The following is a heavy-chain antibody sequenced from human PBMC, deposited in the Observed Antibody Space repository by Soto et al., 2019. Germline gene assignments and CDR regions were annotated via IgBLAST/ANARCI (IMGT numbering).Heavy chain of an antibody. Sequence: PGGSLRLSCAASGFTFSNYEMHWVRQAPGKGLEYVSGISNSGAHTDYAKSVKGRFTISRDNSKNTLYLQMNSLRAEDTAVYYCAKDRFKAIAGYSSGWHDYWGQGTLVTVSS. CDR1: GFTFSNYE. CDR3: AKDRFKAIAGYSSGWHDY. D-gene: IGHD6-19*01. V-gene: IGHV3-64*01. J-gene: IGHJ4*02. CDR2: ISNSGAHT.